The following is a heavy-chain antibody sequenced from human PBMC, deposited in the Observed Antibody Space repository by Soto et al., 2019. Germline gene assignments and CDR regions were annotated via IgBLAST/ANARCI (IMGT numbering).Heavy chain of an antibody. D-gene: IGHD2-15*01. Sequence: EVQLVESGGGLVQPGGSLRLSCAASGFTFSSYWMHWVRQAPGKGLVWVSRINSDGSSTSYADSVKGRFTISRDNAKNTLYLQMNSLRAEDTAVYYCARAVRYCSGGSCYSKWFDPWGQGTLVTVSS. J-gene: IGHJ5*02. V-gene: IGHV3-74*01. CDR3: ARAVRYCSGGSCYSKWFDP. CDR1: GFTFSSYW. CDR2: INSDGSST.